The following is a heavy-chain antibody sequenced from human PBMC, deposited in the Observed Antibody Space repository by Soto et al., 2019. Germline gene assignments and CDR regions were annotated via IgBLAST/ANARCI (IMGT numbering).Heavy chain of an antibody. J-gene: IGHJ4*02. Sequence: QVQLQESGPGLVKPSETLSLTCTVSGASVSSGNYYWSWIRQPTGTGLECIGYISYSGSTNDNTSLKSRVTISIDTSKNQFSLQLSSVTAAATAVYYCARGSGSYYAYWGQGTLVTVSS. D-gene: IGHD1-26*01. CDR2: ISYSGST. CDR3: ARGSGSYYAY. CDR1: GASVSSGNYY. V-gene: IGHV4-61*01.